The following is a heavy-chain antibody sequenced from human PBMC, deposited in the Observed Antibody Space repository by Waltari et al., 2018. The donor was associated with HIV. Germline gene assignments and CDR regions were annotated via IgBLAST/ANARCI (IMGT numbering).Heavy chain of an antibody. CDR3: ATARETMGVDFDY. D-gene: IGHD3-10*01. V-gene: IGHV1-69*02. Sequence: VQLVQAGAEGRKPGSTEQGSCKKRGGCFASYSINWVRQAPGQGLEWMGRIVPTSDKPNYAQKSQGRVTITADRSTGTVYLEVTNLRPADTAIYYCATARETMGVDFDYWGQGTLITVSS. CDR2: IVPTSDKP. J-gene: IGHJ4*02. CDR1: GGCFASYS.